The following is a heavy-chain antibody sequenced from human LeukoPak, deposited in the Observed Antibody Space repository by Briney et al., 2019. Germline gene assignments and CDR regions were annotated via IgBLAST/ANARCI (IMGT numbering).Heavy chain of an antibody. CDR3: ATAPAAADSC. D-gene: IGHD6-13*01. Sequence: GGSLRLSCAASGFTFGNSWMTWVRQAPGKGLEWVANINQDGSKKTYVDSVRGRFTISRDNAKNSLYLQMNSLRAEDTAVYYCATAPAAADSCWGQGTLVAVSS. CDR1: GFTFGNSW. J-gene: IGHJ4*02. V-gene: IGHV3-7*01. CDR2: INQDGSKK.